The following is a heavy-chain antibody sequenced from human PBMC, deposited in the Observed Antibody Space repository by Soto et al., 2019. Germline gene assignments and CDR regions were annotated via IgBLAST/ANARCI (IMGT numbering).Heavy chain of an antibody. J-gene: IGHJ5*02. CDR3: ARAYAGSYRYDWFDP. D-gene: IGHD3-16*02. V-gene: IGHV4-31*03. CDR2: IYYSGST. CDR1: GGSISSGGYY. Sequence: QVQLQESGPGLVKPSQTLSLTCTVSGGSISSGGYYWSWNRQHPGKGLEWIGYIYYSGSTYYDPSLKSRVTISVDTSKNHFSLKLSSVTAADTAVYYCARAYAGSYRYDWFDPWGQGTLVTVSS.